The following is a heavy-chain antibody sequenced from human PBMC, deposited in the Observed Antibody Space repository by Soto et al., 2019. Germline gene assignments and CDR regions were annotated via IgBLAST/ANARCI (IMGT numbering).Heavy chain of an antibody. V-gene: IGHV3-30*18. CDR3: AKIVAAAGTVNFDY. D-gene: IGHD6-13*01. J-gene: IGHJ4*02. Sequence: GGSLRLSCAAPGFTFSSYGMHWVRQAPGKGLEWVAVISYDGSNKYYADSVKGRFTISRDNSKNTLYLQMNSLRAEDTAVYYCAKIVAAAGTVNFDYWGQGTLVTVSS. CDR1: GFTFSSYG. CDR2: ISYDGSNK.